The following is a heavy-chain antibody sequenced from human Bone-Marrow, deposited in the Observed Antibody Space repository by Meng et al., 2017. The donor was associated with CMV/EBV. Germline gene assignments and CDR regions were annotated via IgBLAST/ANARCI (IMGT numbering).Heavy chain of an antibody. CDR3: ARGGAFTVTTHFDY. J-gene: IGHJ4*02. V-gene: IGHV1-69*05. Sequence: SVKVSCKASGYTFTGYYMHWVRQAPGQGLEWMGWINPIFGTANYAQKFQGRVTITTDESTSTAYMELSSLRSEDTAVYYCARGGAFTVTTHFDYWGQGTLVTVSS. CDR2: INPIFGTA. CDR1: GYTFTGYY. D-gene: IGHD1-1*01.